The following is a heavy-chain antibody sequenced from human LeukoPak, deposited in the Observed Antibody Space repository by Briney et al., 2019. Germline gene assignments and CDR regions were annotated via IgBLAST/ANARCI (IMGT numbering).Heavy chain of an antibody. V-gene: IGHV1-2*02. Sequence: ASVKVSCKASGYTFTGYDMHGVRQAPGQGLEWMGWINPNSGGTNYAQTFQGRVTMTRDTSISTAYMELSRLRPDDTAVYYCARGADEFDYWGQGSLVTVSS. CDR1: GYTFTGYD. CDR2: INPNSGGT. J-gene: IGHJ4*02. CDR3: ARGADEFDY.